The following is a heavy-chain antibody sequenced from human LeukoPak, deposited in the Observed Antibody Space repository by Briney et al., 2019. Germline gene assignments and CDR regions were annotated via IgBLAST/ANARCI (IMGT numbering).Heavy chain of an antibody. D-gene: IGHD4-17*01. V-gene: IGHV1-18*01. CDR2: ISAYNGNP. Sequence: ASVKVSRTASGNTFTSYGISWVRQAPGQGLEWMGWISAYNGNPNYAQKLQGRVTMTTDTSTSTAYMELRSLRSDDTAVYYCARDNYGDCLDYWGQGTLVTVSS. J-gene: IGHJ4*02. CDR3: ARDNYGDCLDY. CDR1: GNTFTSYG.